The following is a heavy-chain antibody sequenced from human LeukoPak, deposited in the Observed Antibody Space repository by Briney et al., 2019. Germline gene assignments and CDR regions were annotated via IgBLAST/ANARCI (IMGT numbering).Heavy chain of an antibody. Sequence: GGSLRLSCAASGFTFSSYAMSWVRQAPRKGLEGVSAISGSGGSTYYADSVKGRFTISRDNSKNTLYLQMNSLRAEDTAVYYCAKDPRASVANYYFDYWGQGTLVTVSS. CDR2: ISGSGGST. D-gene: IGHD4/OR15-4a*01. CDR1: GFTFSSYA. CDR3: AKDPRASVANYYFDY. V-gene: IGHV3-23*01. J-gene: IGHJ4*02.